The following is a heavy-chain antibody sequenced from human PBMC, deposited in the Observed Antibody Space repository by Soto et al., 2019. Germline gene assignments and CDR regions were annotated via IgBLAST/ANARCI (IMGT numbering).Heavy chain of an antibody. J-gene: IGHJ6*02. Sequence: ASVKVSCKTSGYTFTRNGISWVRQAPGQGLEWMGWISPKSGSIKYAQKFQGRVIMTTDTSTSTACMELRSLRSDDTAVYYCVKDRDSNSWPSRDVWGPGTTVTVSS. CDR1: GYTFTRNG. CDR2: ISPKSGSI. V-gene: IGHV1-18*01. CDR3: VKDRDSNSWPSRDV. D-gene: IGHD3-22*01.